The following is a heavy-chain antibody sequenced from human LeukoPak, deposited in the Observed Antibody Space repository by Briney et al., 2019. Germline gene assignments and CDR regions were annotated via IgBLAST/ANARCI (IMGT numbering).Heavy chain of an antibody. CDR2: IRYDGNIK. CDR3: AKDLYYDSSGYHLGPFDY. CDR1: GFTFSSYG. J-gene: IGHJ4*02. Sequence: GGSLRLSCGASGFTFSSYGMLWVRQSPGKGLEWVAFIRYDGNIKFYADSVKGRFTISRDNSKNTLYLQMNSLRAEDTAVYYCAKDLYYDSSGYHLGPFDYWGQGTLVTVSS. D-gene: IGHD3-22*01. V-gene: IGHV3-30*02.